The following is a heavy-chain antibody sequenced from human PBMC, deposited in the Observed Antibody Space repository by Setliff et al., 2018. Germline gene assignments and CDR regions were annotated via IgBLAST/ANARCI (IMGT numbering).Heavy chain of an antibody. J-gene: IGHJ6*02. Sequence: PGGSLRLSCAGSGFTFNTYWMTWVRQAPGKGLEWVASITHDGSKTYILDSVKGRFTISRDNTKNSLYLQMNSLRGEDTAVCHCTRDQDYYGMDVWGQGTTVTVS. CDR1: GFTFNTYW. CDR2: ITHDGSKT. V-gene: IGHV3-7*01. CDR3: TRDQDYYGMDV.